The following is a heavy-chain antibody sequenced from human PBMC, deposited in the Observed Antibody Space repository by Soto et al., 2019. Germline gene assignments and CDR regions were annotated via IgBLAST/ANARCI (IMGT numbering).Heavy chain of an antibody. CDR2: INHSGST. V-gene: IGHV4-34*01. D-gene: IGHD3-22*01. J-gene: IGHJ3*02. CDR3: ARTYDGSGPNSGGYSFDI. Sequence: SETLSLTCAVYGGSFSGYYWSWIRQPLGKGLEWIGEINHSGSTNYNPSIKSRVTISVDTSKNQFSLKLSSVTAADTAVYYCARTYDGSGPNSGGYSFDIWGQGTMVTVSS. CDR1: GGSFSGYY.